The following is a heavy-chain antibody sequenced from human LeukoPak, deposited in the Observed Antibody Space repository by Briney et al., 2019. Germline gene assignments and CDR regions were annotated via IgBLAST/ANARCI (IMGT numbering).Heavy chain of an antibody. Sequence: GASVKVSCKASGYTFTSYDINWVRQATGQGLEWMGWMNPNSGNTGYAQKFQGRVTMTRNTSISTAYMELSSLRSEDTAVYYCARTELLLYYYYMDVWGKGTTVTVSS. CDR1: GYTFTSYD. J-gene: IGHJ6*03. D-gene: IGHD1-7*01. CDR3: ARTELLLYYYYMDV. CDR2: MNPNSGNT. V-gene: IGHV1-8*01.